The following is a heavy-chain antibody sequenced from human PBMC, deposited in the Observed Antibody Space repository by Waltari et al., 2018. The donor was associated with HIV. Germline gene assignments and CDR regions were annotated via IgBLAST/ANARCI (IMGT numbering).Heavy chain of an antibody. CDR2: IKFDGKNS. CDR3: AKDRGTGLRLGWFDP. CDR1: KFKFSDFKFSDYG. D-gene: IGHD2-15*01. V-gene: IGHV3-30*02. J-gene: IGHJ5*02. Sequence: QAQLMQSGGGVVRPGGSLRISCPASKFKFSDFKFSDYGIHWVRQASGKGLEWVAFIKFDGKNSYYLDSVKGRFTISRDNSKNIVYLQMNSLRLEDSAIYYCAKDRGTGLRLGWFDPWGQGTQVTVSS.